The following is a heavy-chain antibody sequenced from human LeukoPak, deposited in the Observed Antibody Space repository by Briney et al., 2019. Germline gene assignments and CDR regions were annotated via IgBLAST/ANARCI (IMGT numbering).Heavy chain of an antibody. V-gene: IGHV3-33*01. Sequence: PGRSLRLSCAASGFTFNSYGMHGVRQAPAKGLELVAVILYDGSNKYYADSVKGRFTISRDNSETTLSLQMDSLRAEDAAVYYCARDPGVRWLVGFDYWGQGTLVTVSS. CDR1: GFTFNSYG. D-gene: IGHD6-19*01. CDR3: ARDPGVRWLVGFDY. CDR2: ILYDGSNK. J-gene: IGHJ4*02.